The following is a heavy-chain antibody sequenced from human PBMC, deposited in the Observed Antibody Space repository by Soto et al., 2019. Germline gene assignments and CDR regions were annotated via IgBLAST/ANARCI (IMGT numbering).Heavy chain of an antibody. CDR1: GGSISSGDYY. CDR2: IYYSGST. D-gene: IGHD2-21*02. V-gene: IGHV4-30-4*01. CDR3: ARGMVTRYYYYYGMDV. J-gene: IGHJ6*02. Sequence: SETLSLTCTVSGGSISSGDYYWSWIRQPPGKGLEWIGYIYYSGSTYYNPSLKSRVTISVDTSKNQFSLKLSSVTAADMAVYYCARGMVTRYYYYYGMDVWGQGTTVTVSS.